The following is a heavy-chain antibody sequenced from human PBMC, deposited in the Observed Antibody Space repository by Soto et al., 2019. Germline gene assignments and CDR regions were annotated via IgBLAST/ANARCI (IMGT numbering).Heavy chain of an antibody. D-gene: IGHD2-21*01. Sequence: GWSLRLSCAASGFTFSSYDMHWVRQAPGKGLEWVAGISYDGSNIYYADCVKGRFTSSRYNSENTLYLQMNSLRAEDTAVYFCAKLVDKSVDDYWGQGTLVTGSS. J-gene: IGHJ4*02. CDR1: GFTFSSYD. CDR2: ISYDGSNI. CDR3: AKLVDKSVDDY. V-gene: IGHV3-30*18.